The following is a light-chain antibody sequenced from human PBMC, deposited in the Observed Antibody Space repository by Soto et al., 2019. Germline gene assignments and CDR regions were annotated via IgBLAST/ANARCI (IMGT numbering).Light chain of an antibody. CDR3: QQYSNWPLT. CDR1: QTVYNN. Sequence: EIVMTQSPATLSVSPGQRATLSCRASQTVYNNLAWYQQKPGQPPRLLIYGASARATGIPARFSGSGSGTEFTLTISSLQSEDCAVYYCQQYSNWPLTFGGGTNVEIK. V-gene: IGKV3-15*01. J-gene: IGKJ4*01. CDR2: GAS.